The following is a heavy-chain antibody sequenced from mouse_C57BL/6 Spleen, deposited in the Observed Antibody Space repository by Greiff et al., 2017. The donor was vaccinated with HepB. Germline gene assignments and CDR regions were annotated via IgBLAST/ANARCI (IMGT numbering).Heavy chain of an antibody. CDR3: AEGDRLSFDY. D-gene: IGHD2-13*01. J-gene: IGHJ2*01. V-gene: IGHV1-26*01. Sequence: VQLQQSGPELVKPGASVKISCKASGYTFTDYYMNWVKQSPGKSLEWIGDINPNNGGTSYNQKFKGKATLTVDKSSSTAYMELRSLTSEDSAVYYCAEGDRLSFDYWGQGTTLTVSS. CDR1: GYTFTDYY. CDR2: INPNNGGT.